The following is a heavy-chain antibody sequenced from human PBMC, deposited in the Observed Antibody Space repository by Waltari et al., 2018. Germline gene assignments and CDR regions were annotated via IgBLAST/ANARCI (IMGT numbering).Heavy chain of an antibody. Sequence: EVQLVESGGGLVQPGGSLRLSCQASGRTFRNYWMTWVRQAPGKGLEWVANIKQDGSEKYYVDSVKGRFTISRDNANNLLYLQMNSLRGGDTAVYYCASRYCSIDRCYASSWNSFDCWGQGTLVTVSS. D-gene: IGHD2-15*01. V-gene: IGHV3-7*03. CDR3: ASRYCSIDRCYASSWNSFDC. CDR1: GRTFRNYW. CDR2: IKQDGSEK. J-gene: IGHJ4*02.